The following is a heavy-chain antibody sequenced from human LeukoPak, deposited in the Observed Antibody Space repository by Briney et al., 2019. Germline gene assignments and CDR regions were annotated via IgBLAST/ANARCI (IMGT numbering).Heavy chain of an antibody. Sequence: ASVKVSCKASGYTFTSYYMHWVRQAPGQGLEWMGIINPSGGSTSYAQKFQGRVTITADESTSTAYMELSSLRSEDTAVYYCARGSTAMATSYYYYYMDVWGKGTTVTVSS. J-gene: IGHJ6*03. CDR3: ARGSTAMATSYYYYYMDV. CDR2: INPSGGST. CDR1: GYTFTSYY. V-gene: IGHV1-46*01. D-gene: IGHD5-18*01.